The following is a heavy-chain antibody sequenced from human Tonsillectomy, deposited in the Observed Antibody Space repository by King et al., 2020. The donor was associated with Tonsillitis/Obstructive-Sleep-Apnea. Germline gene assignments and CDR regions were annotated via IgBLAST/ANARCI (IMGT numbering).Heavy chain of an antibody. CDR1: GFAFHYYT. V-gene: IGHV3-21*01. Sequence: VQLVESGGGLVKPGGALRLSCAASGFAFHYYTLEWVRQAPGKGLEWVSSIDGTGNHIYYADSVNGRFTVSRDNTKNALYLQMTSLRAEDTALYYCTRALSTAYLDSWGQGTLGTVSS. CDR2: IDGTGNHI. CDR3: TRALSTAYLDS. J-gene: IGHJ4*02.